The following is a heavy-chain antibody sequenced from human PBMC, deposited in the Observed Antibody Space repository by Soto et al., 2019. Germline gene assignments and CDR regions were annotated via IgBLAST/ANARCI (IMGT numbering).Heavy chain of an antibody. J-gene: IGHJ6*02. Sequence: ASVKVSCKASGGTFSSYAISWVRQAPGQGLEWMGGIIPIFGTANYAQKFQGRVTITADESTSTAYMELSSLRSEDTAVYYCARDLSYGSGSYQAYYYGMDVWGQGTTVTVS. CDR2: IIPIFGTA. V-gene: IGHV1-69*13. CDR3: ARDLSYGSGSYQAYYYGMDV. CDR1: GGTFSSYA. D-gene: IGHD3-10*01.